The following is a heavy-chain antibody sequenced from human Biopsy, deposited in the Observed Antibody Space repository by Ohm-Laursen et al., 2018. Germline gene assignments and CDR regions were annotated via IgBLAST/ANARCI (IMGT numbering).Heavy chain of an antibody. CDR2: IYTSGIT. V-gene: IGHV4-4*07. J-gene: IGHJ5*02. D-gene: IGHD1-14*01. CDR3: ARDRDRRGWFDP. Sequence: TLSLTCTVSGGSLSSYSWSWIRQPAGKGLEWIGQIYTSGITNYNPSLKSRVTMSVDTSKNKFSLRVSSATAADTAVHYCARDRDRRGWFDPWGQGTLVTVSS. CDR1: GGSLSSYS.